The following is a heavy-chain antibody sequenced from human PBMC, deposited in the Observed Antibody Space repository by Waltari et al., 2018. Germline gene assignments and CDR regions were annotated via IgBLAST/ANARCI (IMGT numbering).Heavy chain of an antibody. J-gene: IGHJ4*02. D-gene: IGHD6-13*01. CDR3: ALSRIADYFDY. V-gene: IGHV4-34*11. CDR1: GGSFSGYY. CDR2: IYYSGST. Sequence: QVQLQQWGAGLLKPSETLSLTCAVYGGSFSGYYWSWIRQPPGKGLEWIGYIYYSGSTNDNPSLKSRVTISVDTSKNQFSLKLSSVTAADTAVYYCALSRIADYFDYWGQGTLVTVSS.